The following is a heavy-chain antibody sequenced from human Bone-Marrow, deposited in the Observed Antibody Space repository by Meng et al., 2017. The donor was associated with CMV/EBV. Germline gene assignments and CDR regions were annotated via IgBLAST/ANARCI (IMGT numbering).Heavy chain of an antibody. J-gene: IGHJ4*01. CDR1: GFTFSDYY. CDR2: ISSSGSTI. Sequence: GESLKISCAASGFTFSDYYMSWIRQAPGKGLEWVSYISSSGSTIYYADSVKGRFTISRDNAKNSLYLQMNSLRAEDTAVYYCATSPSMVRGVTRDWGLGTLVTVSS. D-gene: IGHD3-10*01. V-gene: IGHV3-11*04. CDR3: ATSPSMVRGVTRD.